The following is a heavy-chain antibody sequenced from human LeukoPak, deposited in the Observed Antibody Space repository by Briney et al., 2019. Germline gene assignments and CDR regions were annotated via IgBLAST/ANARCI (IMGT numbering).Heavy chain of an antibody. CDR2: IYYSGST. CDR3: ARTSYYYDSSGCYSHAFDI. V-gene: IGHV4-59*01. D-gene: IGHD3-22*01. CDR1: GGSISSYY. Sequence: SETLSLTCTVSGGSISSYYWCWIWDPPGEGLEWIGYIYYSGSTNYNPSLKCRVTISVDTSKNQFSLKLSSVTAADTAVYYCARTSYYYDSSGCYSHAFDIWGQGTMVTVSS. J-gene: IGHJ3*02.